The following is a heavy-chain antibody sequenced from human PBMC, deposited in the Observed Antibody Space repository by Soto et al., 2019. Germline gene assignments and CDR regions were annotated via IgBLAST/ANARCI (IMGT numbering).Heavy chain of an antibody. CDR3: ARLIVVVVASNAFDI. CDR1: GGTFSSYA. Sequence: QVQLVQSGAEVKKPGSSVKVSCKASGGTFSSYAISWVRQAPGQGLEWMGGIIPIFGTANYAQKFQGRVTISSDEHTSMDYRERGCLKSDDMAVHYCARLIVVVVASNAFDIWGPGTMVTV. CDR2: IIPIFGTA. J-gene: IGHJ3*02. D-gene: IGHD2-15*01. V-gene: IGHV1-69*05.